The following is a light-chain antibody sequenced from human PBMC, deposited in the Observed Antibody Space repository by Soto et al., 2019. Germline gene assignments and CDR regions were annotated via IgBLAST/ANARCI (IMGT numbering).Light chain of an antibody. J-gene: IGLJ2*01. V-gene: IGLV2-14*03. CDR1: ISDIGSYNY. Sequence: QSALTQPASVSGSPGQSITISCTGTISDIGSYNYVSWYQQHPGEVPRLMIYDVSNRPSGVSNRFSGSKSGNTASLTISGLQAEDEADYYCGSYTSDNTLVFGGGTQLTVL. CDR3: GSYTSDNTLV. CDR2: DVS.